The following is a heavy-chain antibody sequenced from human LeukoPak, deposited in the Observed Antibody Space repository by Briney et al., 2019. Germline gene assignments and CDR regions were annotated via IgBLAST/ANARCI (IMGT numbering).Heavy chain of an antibody. CDR3: ARDWYYSIDY. V-gene: IGHV3-21*01. Sequence: GGSLRLSCTASGFTFSSYSMNWVRQAPGKGLEWVSSISTSSSYIYYADSVKGRFTISRDNARNSLYLQMNTLRAEDTAVYYCARDWYYSIDYWGRGTLVTVSS. CDR2: ISTSSSYI. D-gene: IGHD3-16*01. J-gene: IGHJ4*02. CDR1: GFTFSSYS.